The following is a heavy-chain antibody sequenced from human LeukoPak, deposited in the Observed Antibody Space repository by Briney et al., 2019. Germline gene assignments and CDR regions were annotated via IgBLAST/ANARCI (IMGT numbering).Heavy chain of an antibody. Sequence: SETLSLTCTVSGGSISSYYWSWIRQPAGKGLEWIGRIYTSGSTNYNPSLKSRVTMSVDTSKNQFSLKLNSVTAADTAVYYCARLTYYDFWSGPPLDAFDIWGQGTMVTVSS. J-gene: IGHJ3*02. CDR1: GGSISSYY. V-gene: IGHV4-4*07. CDR2: IYTSGST. D-gene: IGHD3-3*01. CDR3: ARLTYYDFWSGPPLDAFDI.